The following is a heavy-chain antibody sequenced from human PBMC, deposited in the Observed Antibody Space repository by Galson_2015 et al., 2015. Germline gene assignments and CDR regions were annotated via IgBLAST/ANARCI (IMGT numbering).Heavy chain of an antibody. Sequence: PELVKPTQTLTLPCTFSGFSLSTSGVGVGWIRQPPGKALEWLALIYWDDDKRYSPSLKSRLTITKDTSKNQVVLTMTNMDPVDTATYYCAHSRWVRGLIITTYFDYWGQGTLVTVSS. CDR3: AHSRWVRGLIITTYFDY. J-gene: IGHJ4*02. D-gene: IGHD3-10*01. CDR2: IYWDDDK. V-gene: IGHV2-5*02. CDR1: GFSLSTSGVG.